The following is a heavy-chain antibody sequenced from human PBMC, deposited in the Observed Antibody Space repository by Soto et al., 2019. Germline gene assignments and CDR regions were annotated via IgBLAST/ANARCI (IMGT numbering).Heavy chain of an antibody. Sequence: GGSLRLSCAASGFTFSSYAMSWVRQAPGEGLEWVSAISAGGGSTYYADSVKGRFTISRDNSRNTLYLQMNGLRTEDTAVYSCARDLRGHYGPWGQGTMVTVSS. CDR2: ISAGGGST. D-gene: IGHD4-17*01. CDR1: GFTFSSYA. J-gene: IGHJ3*01. V-gene: IGHV3-23*01. CDR3: ARDLRGHYGP.